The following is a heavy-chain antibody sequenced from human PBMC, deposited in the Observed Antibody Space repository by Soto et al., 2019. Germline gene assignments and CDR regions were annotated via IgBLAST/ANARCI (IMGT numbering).Heavy chain of an antibody. Sequence: QVQLQESGPGLVKPSQTLSLTCTVSGGSISSGGYYWSWIRQHPGKGLEWIGYIHYSGSTYYNPSLKSRVTISVDTSKNQFSLKLSSVTAADTAVYYCARVDTSMGATCVSYWGQGTLVTVSS. CDR1: GGSISSGGYY. CDR3: ARVDTSMGATCVSY. D-gene: IGHD1-26*01. J-gene: IGHJ4*02. V-gene: IGHV4-31*03. CDR2: IHYSGST.